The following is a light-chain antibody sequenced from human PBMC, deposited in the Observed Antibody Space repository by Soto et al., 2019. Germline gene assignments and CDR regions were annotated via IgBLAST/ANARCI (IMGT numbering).Light chain of an antibody. Sequence: DIQLTQNQSSLSASVGDRVTITCRASQSISIYLNWCQQKPGKAPKVLIYAASSLQSGVPPRFSGSGSGTDFTLTISSLQPEDFATYFCQQSYNIPRATLGQGTKVDIK. CDR2: AAS. CDR3: QQSYNIPRAT. V-gene: IGKV1-39*01. J-gene: IGKJ1*01. CDR1: QSISIY.